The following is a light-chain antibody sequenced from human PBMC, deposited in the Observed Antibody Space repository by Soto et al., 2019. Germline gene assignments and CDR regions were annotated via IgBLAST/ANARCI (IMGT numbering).Light chain of an antibody. CDR2: GAS. CDR3: QQYNNWTPIT. CDR1: QSVSSN. V-gene: IGKV3-15*01. Sequence: EIVMTHSPATLSVSPWERATLSCRASQSVSSNLAWYQQKPCQPPRLLIYGASTRATGIPARFSVSGSGTEFTLTISSLQSEDFAVYYCQQYNNWTPITFGQGTRVEIK. J-gene: IGKJ5*01.